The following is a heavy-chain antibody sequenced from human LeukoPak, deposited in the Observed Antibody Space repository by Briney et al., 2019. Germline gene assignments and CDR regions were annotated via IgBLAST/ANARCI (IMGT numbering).Heavy chain of an antibody. V-gene: IGHV4-39*01. D-gene: IGHD6-19*01. J-gene: IGHJ4*02. Sequence: PSETLSLTCTVSDXSISSSSYYWGWIRQPPGKGLEWIGSIYYRGSTYYNPSLKSRVTISVDTSKNQFSLKLSSVTAADTAVYYCATPESYRSGWFLEYWGQGTLVTVSS. CDR1: DXSISSSSYY. CDR3: ATPESYRSGWFLEY. CDR2: IYYRGST.